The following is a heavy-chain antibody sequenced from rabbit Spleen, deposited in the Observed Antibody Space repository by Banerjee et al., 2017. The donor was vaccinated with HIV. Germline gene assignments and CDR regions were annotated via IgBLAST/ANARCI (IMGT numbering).Heavy chain of an antibody. J-gene: IGHJ6*01. CDR3: ARDGAGGSYFAL. CDR2: MYTGNGKN. V-gene: IGHV1S40*01. D-gene: IGHD8-1*01. Sequence: QSLEESGGGLVKPGASLTLICTASGFSFSSSYDMCWVRQAPGKGLEWVGCMYTGNGKNYYASWAKGRFTISKTSSTTVTLQMTSLTAADTATYFCARDGAGGSYFALWGPGTLVTVS. CDR1: GFSFSSSYD.